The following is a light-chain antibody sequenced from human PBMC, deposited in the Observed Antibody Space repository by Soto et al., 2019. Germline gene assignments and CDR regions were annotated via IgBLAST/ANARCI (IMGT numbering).Light chain of an antibody. CDR2: VAS. CDR1: QAINGW. Sequence: DIQMTQSPPSVSASVGDRVTITCRASQAINGWLSWYQQKPGKAPKLLISVASRLESGVPSRFSGSGAGTEFSLTITSLQPEDFATYYCQQDFRFPHSFGHGTRLEI. V-gene: IGKV1-12*01. CDR3: QQDFRFPHS. J-gene: IGKJ2*01.